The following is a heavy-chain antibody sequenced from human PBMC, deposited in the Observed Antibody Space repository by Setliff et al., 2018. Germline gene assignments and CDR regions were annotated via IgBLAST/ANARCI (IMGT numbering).Heavy chain of an antibody. D-gene: IGHD5-18*01. Sequence: GGSLRLSCAASGFTFSNYEFNWVRQAPGKGLEWISYISNGGGAVKYADSVKGRFTISRDNAKNSLYLQMNSLRAEDTAVYYCARDQGSYGYRAFDYWGQGALVTVSS. J-gene: IGHJ4*02. CDR3: ARDQGSYGYRAFDY. CDR1: GFTFSNYE. CDR2: ISNGGGAV. V-gene: IGHV3-48*03.